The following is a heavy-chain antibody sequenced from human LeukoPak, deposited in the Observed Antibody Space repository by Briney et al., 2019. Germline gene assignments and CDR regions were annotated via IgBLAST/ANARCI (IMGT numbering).Heavy chain of an antibody. CDR3: AKGPAPRLGEFSYHALVDY. CDR2: ISYDGSNE. V-gene: IGHV3-30*18. CDR1: GFTFSSYS. J-gene: IGHJ4*02. D-gene: IGHD3-16*02. Sequence: GGSLRLSCVASGFTFSSYSMHWVRQAPGKGLEWVAFISYDGSNENIADSVKGRFIISRDNSKNTLYLQMNSLRAEDTAVYYCAKGPAPRLGEFSYHALVDYWGQGTLVTVSS.